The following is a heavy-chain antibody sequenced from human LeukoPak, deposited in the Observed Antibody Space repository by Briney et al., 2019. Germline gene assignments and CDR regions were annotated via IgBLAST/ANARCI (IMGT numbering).Heavy chain of an antibody. D-gene: IGHD2-15*01. CDR1: GYSPSEFS. V-gene: IGHV1-24*01. J-gene: IGHJ6*02. CDR2: FDTEDGET. Sequence: GASVKVSCKVSGYSPSEFSIHWVRHAPGKGLECMGGFDTEDGETIYAQKFRGRVTMTEDTSTDTAYMDLSSLRSEDTAVYFCATASVVAVAATHYYYGMDVWGQGTAVTVSS. CDR3: ATASVVAVAATHYYYGMDV.